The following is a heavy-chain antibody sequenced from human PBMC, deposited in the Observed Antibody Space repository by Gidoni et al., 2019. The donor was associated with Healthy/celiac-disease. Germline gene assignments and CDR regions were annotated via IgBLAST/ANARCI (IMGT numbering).Heavy chain of an antibody. J-gene: IGHJ3*02. Sequence: QMHLQESGPGLVKPSQTLSLTCTVSGGSISSGGYYWSWIRQHPGKGLEWIGYIYYSGSTYYNPSLKSRVTISVDTSKNQFSLKLSSVTAADTAVYYCARGGGGLVVVAVRGAFDIWGQGTMVTVSS. CDR1: GGSISSGGYY. CDR3: ARGGGGLVVVAVRGAFDI. D-gene: IGHD2-15*01. CDR2: IYYSGST. V-gene: IGHV4-31*03.